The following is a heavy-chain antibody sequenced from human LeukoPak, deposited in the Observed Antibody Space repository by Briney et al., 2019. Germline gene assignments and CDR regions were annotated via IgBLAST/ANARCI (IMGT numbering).Heavy chain of an antibody. CDR3: ARDTVAVAGRFVY. V-gene: IGHV1-18*01. D-gene: IGHD6-19*01. CDR1: GYTFSSCG. Sequence: ASVKVSCKTSGYTFSSCGISWVRQAPGQGLEWMGWISAYSGNTYYAKSLQDRVTMITDTSTNTAYMELRSLRSDDTAVYWCARDTVAVAGRFVYWGQGTQVTVSS. J-gene: IGHJ4*02. CDR2: ISAYSGNT.